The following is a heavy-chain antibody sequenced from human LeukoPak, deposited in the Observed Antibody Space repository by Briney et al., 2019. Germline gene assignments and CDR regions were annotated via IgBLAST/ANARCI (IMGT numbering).Heavy chain of an antibody. V-gene: IGHV1-2*02. D-gene: IGHD6-13*01. CDR2: INPNSGGT. J-gene: IGHJ4*02. CDR3: ARSIAAAVMSFEY. CDR1: GYTFTGYY. Sequence: ASVKVSCKASGYTFTGYYMHWVRQAPGQGLEWMGWINPNSGGTNYAQKFQGRVTMTRDTSISTAYMELSRLRADDTAVYDCARSIAAAVMSFEYWGQGTLVTVSS.